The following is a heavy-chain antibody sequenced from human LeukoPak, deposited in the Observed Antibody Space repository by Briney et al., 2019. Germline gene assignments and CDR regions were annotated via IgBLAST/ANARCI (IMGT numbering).Heavy chain of an antibody. J-gene: IGHJ1*01. CDR2: IKSDGGT. CDR1: GFTFSTYW. CDR3: AKDRAVAMEYFQH. V-gene: IGHV3-74*01. Sequence: PGGSLRLSCAASGFTFSTYWMHWVRQAPGKGLVWVSRIKSDGGTNYADSVKGRFTISRDNAKNSLYLQMNSLRAEDTALYYCAKDRAVAMEYFQHWGQGTLVTVSS. D-gene: IGHD6-19*01.